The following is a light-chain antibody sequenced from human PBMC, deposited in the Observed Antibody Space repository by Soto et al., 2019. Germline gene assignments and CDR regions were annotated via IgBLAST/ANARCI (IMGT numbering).Light chain of an antibody. J-gene: IGKJ1*01. Sequence: DIQMTQSPSTLSASVGDRVTITCRASQSISSWLAWYQQKPGKAPKLLIYKASSLESGVPSRFSGSGSGTEFTLTISSLPPDDYATYYCQQSNSYSWTFGQGTMLEIK. CDR1: QSISSW. CDR3: QQSNSYSWT. V-gene: IGKV1-5*03. CDR2: KAS.